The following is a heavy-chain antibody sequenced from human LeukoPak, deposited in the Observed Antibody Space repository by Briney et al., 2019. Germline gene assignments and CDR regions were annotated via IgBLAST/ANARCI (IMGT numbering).Heavy chain of an antibody. Sequence: PGGSLRLSCAASGFTFSSYSMNWVRQAPGKGLEWVSSISSSSYIYYADSVKGRFTISRDNAKNSLYLQMNSLRAEDTAVYYCARDPPEFPAGTSGDYWGQGTLVTVSS. V-gene: IGHV3-21*01. J-gene: IGHJ4*02. D-gene: IGHD6-13*01. CDR1: GFTFSSYS. CDR2: ISSSSYI. CDR3: ARDPPEFPAGTSGDY.